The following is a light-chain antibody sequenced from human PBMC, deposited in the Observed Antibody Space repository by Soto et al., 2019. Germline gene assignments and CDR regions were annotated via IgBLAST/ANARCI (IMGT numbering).Light chain of an antibody. CDR1: SSDVGGYNF. Sequence: QSVLTQPASVSGSPGQSITISCTGTSSDVGGYNFVSWYQQYPGKAPKLMIYDVSNRPSGVSSRFSGSKSGNTASLTISGLQAEDEADYYCNSYTTTSTLVIFGGGTKVTVL. V-gene: IGLV2-14*01. J-gene: IGLJ2*01. CDR2: DVS. CDR3: NSYTTTSTLVI.